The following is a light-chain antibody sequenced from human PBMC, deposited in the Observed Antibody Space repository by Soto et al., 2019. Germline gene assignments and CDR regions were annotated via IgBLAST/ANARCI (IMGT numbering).Light chain of an antibody. V-gene: IGLV2-14*03. CDR3: SSYTSSSTLV. CDR2: DVS. Sequence: QSVLTQPASVSGSPGQSITISCTGTSSDVGGYNYVSWYQHHPGKAPKLIIFDVSYRPSGISNRFPGSKSGNTASLTISGLQTEDEADYYCSSYTSSSTLVFGGGTKLTVL. J-gene: IGLJ2*01. CDR1: SSDVGGYNY.